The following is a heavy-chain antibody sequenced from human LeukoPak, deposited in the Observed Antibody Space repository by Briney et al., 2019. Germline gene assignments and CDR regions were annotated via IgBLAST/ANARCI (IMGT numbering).Heavy chain of an antibody. Sequence: PGGTLRLSCAASEFTLSNYGMSWVRQAPGKGLEWVSSISTSSSYIYYADSVKGRFTISRDNAKNSLYLQMNSLRAEDTAVYYCAREVENTSGWYSHFDYWGQGTLVTVSS. CDR3: AREVENTSGWYSHFDY. J-gene: IGHJ4*02. D-gene: IGHD6-19*01. CDR1: EFTLSNYG. V-gene: IGHV3-21*01. CDR2: ISTSSSYI.